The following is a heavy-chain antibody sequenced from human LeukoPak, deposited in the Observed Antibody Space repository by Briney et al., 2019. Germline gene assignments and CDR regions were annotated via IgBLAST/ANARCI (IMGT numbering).Heavy chain of an antibody. CDR2: TYYRSKWYN. D-gene: IGHD3-10*01. J-gene: IGHJ5*02. CDR1: GDSVSSNSAA. Sequence: SQTLSLTCAISGDSVSSNSAAWNWVRQSPSSGLEWLGRTYYRSKWYNDYAVSVKSRITINPDTSKNQFSLQLNSVTPEDTAVYYCPRNLWFGEVYNWFDPWGQGTLVTVSS. CDR3: PRNLWFGEVYNWFDP. V-gene: IGHV6-1*01.